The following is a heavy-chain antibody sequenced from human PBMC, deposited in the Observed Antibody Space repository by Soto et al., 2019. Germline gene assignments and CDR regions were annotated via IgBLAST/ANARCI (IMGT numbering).Heavy chain of an antibody. CDR2: MNPNSGNT. CDR3: ARVPSYYDFWSGPLSYYYYGMDV. CDR1: GGTFSSYT. Sequence: ASVKVSCKASGGTFSSYTISWVRQAPGQGLEWMGWMNPNSGNTGYAQKFQGRVTMTRNTSISTAYMELSSPRSEDTAVYYCARVPSYYDFWSGPLSYYYYGMDVWGQGTTVTVSS. V-gene: IGHV1-8*02. J-gene: IGHJ6*02. D-gene: IGHD3-3*01.